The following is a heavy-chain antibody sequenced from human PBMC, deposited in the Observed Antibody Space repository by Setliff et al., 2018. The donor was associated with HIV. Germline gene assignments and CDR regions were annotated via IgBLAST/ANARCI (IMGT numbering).Heavy chain of an antibody. CDR3: ARGDGTKYYYYYYMDV. Sequence: NLSETLSLTCTVSGGSISSSNYYWGWIRQPPGKGLEWIGSIYYSGSTYYNPSLKSRFTISVDTSKNQFSLKVNSVTAADTAVYYCARGDGTKYYYYYYMDVWGKGTTVTVSS. D-gene: IGHD1-7*01. V-gene: IGHV4-39*07. J-gene: IGHJ6*03. CDR1: GGSISSSNYY. CDR2: IYYSGST.